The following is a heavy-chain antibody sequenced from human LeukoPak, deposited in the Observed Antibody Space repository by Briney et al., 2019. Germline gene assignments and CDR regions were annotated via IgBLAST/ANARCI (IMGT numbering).Heavy chain of an antibody. V-gene: IGHV3-30*02. CDR3: AKADPAGYSGDY. Sequence: GGSLRLSCAASGFTFSSYGMHWVRQAPGKGLEWVAFIRYDGSNKFYADSVKGRFTISRDNSKNTLYLQMNSLRAEDTAVYYCAKADPAGYSGDYWGQGTLVTVSS. D-gene: IGHD2-15*01. CDR1: GFTFSSYG. J-gene: IGHJ4*02. CDR2: IRYDGSNK.